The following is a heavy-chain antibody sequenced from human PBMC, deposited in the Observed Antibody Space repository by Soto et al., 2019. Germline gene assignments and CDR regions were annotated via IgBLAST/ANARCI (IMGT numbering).Heavy chain of an antibody. D-gene: IGHD2-15*01. CDR2: IYHTGGT. V-gene: IGHV4-4*02. CDR1: GDSINIPYW. Sequence: QGQLQESGPGLVKPSGTLSLNCTVSGDSINIPYWWTWVRQSPGQGLEWIGEIYHTGGTHYNPSLKSRLSLSVDKSENQFSLRLSSVTAADTAVYYCSRRCRNFCGLDVWGQGTTVTVS. J-gene: IGHJ6*02. CDR3: SRRCRNFCGLDV.